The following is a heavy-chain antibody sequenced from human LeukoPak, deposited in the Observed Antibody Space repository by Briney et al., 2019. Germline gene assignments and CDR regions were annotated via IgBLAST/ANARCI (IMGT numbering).Heavy chain of an antibody. V-gene: IGHV4-59*01. D-gene: IGHD5-18*01. CDR1: GGSINSYS. CDR2: VYYSGST. CDR3: ARDKEYSYGHFDY. Sequence: SETLSLTCTVSGGSINSYSWTWIRQPPGKGLEWIGFVYYSGSTNCNPSLKSRVTISVDTSKNQFSLKLSSVTAADTAVYYCARDKEYSYGHFDYWGQGTLVTVSS. J-gene: IGHJ4*02.